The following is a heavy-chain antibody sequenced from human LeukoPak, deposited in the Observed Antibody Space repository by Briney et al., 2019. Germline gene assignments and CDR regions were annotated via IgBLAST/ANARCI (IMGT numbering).Heavy chain of an antibody. CDR3: AEAPVTTCRGAYCYPFDY. CDR2: SDSGNT. CDR1: GFTLSSYA. D-gene: IGHD2-21*01. V-gene: IGHV3-23*01. Sequence: GGSLRLSCAASGFTLSSYAMSWVRQAPGKGLEWVSASDSGNTYHADSVKGRFTISRDSSKNTLFLQMNRLRPEDAAVYYCAEAPVTTCRGAYCYPFDYWGQGTLVTVSS. J-gene: IGHJ4*02.